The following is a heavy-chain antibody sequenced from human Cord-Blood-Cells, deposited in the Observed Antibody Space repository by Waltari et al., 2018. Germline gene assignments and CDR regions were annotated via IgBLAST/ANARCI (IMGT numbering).Heavy chain of an antibody. CDR3: ARDPDYGSGSDY. V-gene: IGHV1-69*01. D-gene: IGHD3-10*01. Sequence: QVQLVQSGAAVKKPWSSVKVSCTASGGTFSSYAIRWVRQAPGQGLEWMGGIIPIFGTANYAQKFQGRVTITADESTSTAYMELSSLRSEDTAVYYCARDPDYGSGSDYWGQGTLVTVSS. J-gene: IGHJ4*02. CDR1: GGTFSSYA. CDR2: IIPIFGTA.